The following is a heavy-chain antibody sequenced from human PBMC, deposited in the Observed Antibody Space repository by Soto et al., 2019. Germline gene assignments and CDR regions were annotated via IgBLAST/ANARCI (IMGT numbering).Heavy chain of an antibody. CDR3: ARELGLSGPEGSSGYPLDV. CDR2: IWYDGSNK. J-gene: IGHJ4*02. Sequence: GGSLRLSCAASGFTFSSYGMHWVRQAPGKGLEWVAVIWYDGSNKYYADSVKGRFTISRDNPKNTLYLQMNSLRAEDTAVYYCARELGLSGPEGSSGYPLDVWGQGTLVTVSS. V-gene: IGHV3-33*01. D-gene: IGHD3-22*01. CDR1: GFTFSSYG.